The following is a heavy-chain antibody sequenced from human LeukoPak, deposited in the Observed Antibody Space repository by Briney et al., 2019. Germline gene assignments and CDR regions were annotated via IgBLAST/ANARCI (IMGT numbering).Heavy chain of an antibody. CDR3: VRALYGSGYYYPFDF. Sequence: GGSLRLSCAASGFTFSSYSMNWVRQAPGKGLEWVSSINSRSDYIYYADSVKGRFTVSRDNAKNSLYLQMNSQRAEDTALYYCVRALYGSGYYYPFDFWGQGTLVTVSS. CDR2: INSRSDYI. CDR1: GFTFSSYS. V-gene: IGHV3-21*01. D-gene: IGHD3-10*01. J-gene: IGHJ4*02.